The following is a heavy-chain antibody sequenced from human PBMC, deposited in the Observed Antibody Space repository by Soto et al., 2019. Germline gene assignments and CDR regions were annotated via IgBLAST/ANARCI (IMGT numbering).Heavy chain of an antibody. CDR3: ARDREQWLVGYYFDY. V-gene: IGHV3-33*01. J-gene: IGHJ4*02. D-gene: IGHD6-19*01. CDR2: IWYDGSNI. Sequence: GGSLRLSCAASGFTFSRYGMHWVRQAPGRGLEWVAVIWYDGSNIYYADSVKSRFTISRDNSKDTLDLQMNSLRAEDTAVYYCARDREQWLVGYYFDYWGQGTLVTVSS. CDR1: GFTFSRYG.